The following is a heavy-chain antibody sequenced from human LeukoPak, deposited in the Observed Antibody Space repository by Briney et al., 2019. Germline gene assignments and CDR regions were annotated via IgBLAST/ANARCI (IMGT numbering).Heavy chain of an antibody. CDR3: ARRTDDYSYLDY. V-gene: IGHV6-1*01. Sequence: SQTLSLTCASSGDSVSSNSATWNWIRQSPSRGLEWLGRTDYRSKLYYDYALCVKSRITSNPDTSKNQFSLQLNSVTPEDTVVYCCARRTDDYSYLDYWGQGTLVTVSS. D-gene: IGHD4-11*01. J-gene: IGHJ4*02. CDR2: TDYRSKLYY. CDR1: GDSVSSNSAT.